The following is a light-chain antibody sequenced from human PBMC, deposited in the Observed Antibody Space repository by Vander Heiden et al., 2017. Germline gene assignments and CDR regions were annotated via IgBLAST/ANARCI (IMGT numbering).Light chain of an antibody. CDR2: DVT. V-gene: IGLV2-14*01. CDR1: GAYNY. J-gene: IGLJ1*01. CDR3: SSFSGISTYV. Sequence: QSALTQPAPVSGSPGQSITIGAYNYVSWYQQHPGKAPKLLISDVTNRPSGVSNRFSGSKSGNTASLIISGLQAEDEADYYCSSFSGISTYVFGTGTTVTVL.